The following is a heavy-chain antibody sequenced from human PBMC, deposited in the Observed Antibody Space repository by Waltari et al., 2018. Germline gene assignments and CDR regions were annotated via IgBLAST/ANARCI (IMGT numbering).Heavy chain of an antibody. CDR1: GFTFSSYA. V-gene: IGHV3-30-3*01. Sequence: QVQLVESGGGVVQPGRSLRLSCAASGFTFSSYAIHWVRQAPGKGLEWVAVISYDGSNKYYADSVNGRFTISGDNSKSTLYLQMNSLRAEDTAVYYCARDGWGTMVQGGDYWGQGTLVTVSS. J-gene: IGHJ4*02. CDR2: ISYDGSNK. CDR3: ARDGWGTMVQGGDY. D-gene: IGHD3-10*01.